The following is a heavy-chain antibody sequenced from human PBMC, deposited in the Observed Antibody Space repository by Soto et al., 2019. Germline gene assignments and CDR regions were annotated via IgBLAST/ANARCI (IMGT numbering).Heavy chain of an antibody. V-gene: IGHV3-23*01. Sequence: EVQLLESGGALLHPGGSLRLSLPAPDFTVGSFPLSWFPQAQGKGWEWASVISGSGSTYSADSVKGRFTISRDSSKNTVYLQMNSLRAEDTAVYYCAKALRFTFTTGYYMDVWGRGTTVTVSS. J-gene: IGHJ6*03. CDR1: DFTVGSFP. D-gene: IGHD3-16*01. CDR2: ISGSGST. CDR3: AKALRFTFTTGYYMDV.